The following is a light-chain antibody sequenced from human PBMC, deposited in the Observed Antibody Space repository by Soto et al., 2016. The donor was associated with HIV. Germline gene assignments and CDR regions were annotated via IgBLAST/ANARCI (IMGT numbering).Light chain of an antibody. CDR1: QGIRND. Sequence: AIQMTQSPSSLSASVGDRVTITCRASQGIRNDLGWYQQRPGKPPKLLIYASSSLQSGVPSRFSGSGFGTDFTLTISSLQPEDFATYYCLQDYNYPRSFGQGTKLEIK. V-gene: IGKV1-6*01. J-gene: IGKJ2*01. CDR2: ASS. CDR3: LQDYNYPRS.